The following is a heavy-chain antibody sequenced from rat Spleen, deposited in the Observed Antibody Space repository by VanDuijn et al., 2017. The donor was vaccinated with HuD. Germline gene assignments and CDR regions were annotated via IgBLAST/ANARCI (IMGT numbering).Heavy chain of an antibody. Sequence: EVQLVESGGGLVQPGRSLKLSCAASGFTFSNYDMAWVRQAPTKGLEWVASISPSGGSTYYRDSVKGRFTVSRDNAKSTLYLQMDSLRSEDTDTYYCTSHGTRVSRFAYWGQGVMVTVSS. J-gene: IGHJ2*01. D-gene: IGHD1-4*01. V-gene: IGHV5-27*01. CDR2: ISPSGGST. CDR3: TSHGTRVSRFAY. CDR1: GFTFSNYD.